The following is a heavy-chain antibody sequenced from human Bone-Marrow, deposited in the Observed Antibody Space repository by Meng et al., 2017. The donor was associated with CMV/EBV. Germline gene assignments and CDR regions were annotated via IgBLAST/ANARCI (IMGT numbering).Heavy chain of an antibody. J-gene: IGHJ6*02. Sequence: ASVKVSCKASGYTFTSYYMHWVRQAPGQGLEWMGIINPSGGSTSYAQKFQGRVTMTRDTSTSTVYMELSSLRSEDTAVYYCARERPKPVGQQLVGREYYYYYYGMDVWGQGTTVTVSS. V-gene: IGHV1-46*01. CDR2: INPSGGST. CDR3: ARERPKPVGQQLVGREYYYYYYGMDV. CDR1: GYTFTSYY. D-gene: IGHD6-6*01.